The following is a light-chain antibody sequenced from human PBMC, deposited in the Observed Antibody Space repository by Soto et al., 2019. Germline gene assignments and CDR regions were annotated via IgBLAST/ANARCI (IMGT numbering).Light chain of an antibody. CDR2: GAS. J-gene: IGKJ4*01. CDR1: QSVSSSY. Sequence: EIVLPQSPGPLSLSPGERSTLSCRASQSVSSSYLAWYQQKPGQAPRLLIYGASSRATGIPDRFSGSGSGTDFTLTISRLAPEDFAVYYCQQYGSSPHTFGGGTKV. CDR3: QQYGSSPHT. V-gene: IGKV3-20*01.